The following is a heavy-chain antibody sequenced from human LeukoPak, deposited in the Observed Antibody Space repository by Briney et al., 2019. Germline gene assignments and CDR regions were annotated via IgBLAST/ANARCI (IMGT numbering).Heavy chain of an antibody. CDR3: ASSLNPVRHTWNYYYGMDV. CDR2: IYYSGST. J-gene: IGHJ6*02. CDR1: GGSINSSSYY. Sequence: ASETLSLTCTVSGGSINSSSYYWGWIRQPPGKGLEWIGSIYYSGSTYYNPSLKSRVTISVDTSKNQFSLKLSSVTAADTAVYYCASSLNPVRHTWNYYYGMDVWGQGTTVTVSS. D-gene: IGHD3-16*02. V-gene: IGHV4-39*01.